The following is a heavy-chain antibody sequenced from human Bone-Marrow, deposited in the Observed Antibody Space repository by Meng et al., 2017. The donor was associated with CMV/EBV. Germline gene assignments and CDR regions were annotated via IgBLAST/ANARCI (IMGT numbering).Heavy chain of an antibody. D-gene: IGHD2-2*01. CDR1: GFTFSDYY. CDR3: ARGDCSSTSCYGGEYYGMDV. J-gene: IGHJ6*02. CDR2: ISSSGSTI. V-gene: IGHV3-11*04. Sequence: GSLKISCAASGFTFSDYYMSWIRQAPGKGLEWVSYISSSGSTIYYADSVKGRFTISRDNAKNSLYLQMNSLRAEDTAVYYCARGDCSSTSCYGGEYYGMDVWGQGTTVTVSS.